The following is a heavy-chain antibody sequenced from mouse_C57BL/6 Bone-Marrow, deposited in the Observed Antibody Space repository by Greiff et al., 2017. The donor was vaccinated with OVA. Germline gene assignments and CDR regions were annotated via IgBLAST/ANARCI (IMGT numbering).Heavy chain of an antibody. V-gene: IGHV1-74*01. CDR3: ANLYYDYDVFAY. CDR1: GYTFTSYW. Sequence: QVQLKQPGAELVKPGASVKVSCKASGYTFTSYWMHWVKQRPGQGLEWIGRIHPSDSDTNYNQKFKGKATLTVDKSSSTAYMQLSSLTSEDSAVYYCANLYYDYDVFAYWGQGTLVTVSA. D-gene: IGHD2-4*01. CDR2: IHPSDSDT. J-gene: IGHJ3*01.